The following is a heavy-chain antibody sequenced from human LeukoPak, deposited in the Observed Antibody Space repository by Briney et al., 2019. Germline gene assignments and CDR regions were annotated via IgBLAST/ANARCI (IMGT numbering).Heavy chain of an antibody. CDR2: IYHSGST. CDR3: ATMMYGSGNYYNSDY. D-gene: IGHD3-10*01. J-gene: IGHJ4*02. Sequence: SETLSLTCTVSDYSISRGYYWGWIRQPPGKGLEWIGTIYHSGSTYYSPSLKSRVTISIHTYKNQFSLKLSSVTAADTAVYYCATMMYGSGNYYNSDYWGQGTLVTVSS. V-gene: IGHV4-38-2*02. CDR1: DYSISRGYY.